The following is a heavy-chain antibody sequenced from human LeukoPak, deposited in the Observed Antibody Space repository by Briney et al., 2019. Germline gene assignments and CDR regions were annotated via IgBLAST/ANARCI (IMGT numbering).Heavy chain of an antibody. J-gene: IGHJ6*02. D-gene: IGHD2-2*02. CDR2: IFYSGTT. CDR1: GGSISSYY. V-gene: IGHV4-59*12. CDR3: ASAPILRGEGGERYRCGLDV. Sequence: SSETLSLTCSVSGGSISSYYGSWIRQPPGMGLEWIGYIFYSGTTNYNPSLKSRVTISVDTSKNHISLILTSVTAADTAVYYCASAPILRGEGGERYRCGLDVWGQGTTVIVSS.